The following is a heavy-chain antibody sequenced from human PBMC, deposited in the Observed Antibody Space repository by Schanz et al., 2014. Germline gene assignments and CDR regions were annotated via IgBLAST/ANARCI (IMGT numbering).Heavy chain of an antibody. CDR1: GASISSVYW. Sequence: QVQLQESGPGLVKPSGTLSLTCTVSGASISSVYWWSWVRQSPGTGLEWIGEMHHSEGRNYNPPQKRRITTVIEDPKNLFFRELISVTAADTAVYYCVRNGDCRGGIRCDKGYFDSWGQGILVTVSS. V-gene: IGHV4-4*02. CDR2: MHHSEGR. J-gene: IGHJ4*02. CDR3: VRNGDCRGGIRCDKGYFDS. D-gene: IGHD2-15*01.